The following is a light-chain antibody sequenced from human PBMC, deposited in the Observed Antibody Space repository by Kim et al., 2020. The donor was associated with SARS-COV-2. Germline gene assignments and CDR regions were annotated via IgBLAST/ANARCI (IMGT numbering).Light chain of an antibody. CDR3: QQRGNWPWT. V-gene: IGKV3-11*01. CDR1: RSISSY. J-gene: IGKJ1*01. Sequence: PGERVTLSCRASRSISSYLAWYQQKPGQPPRLLIYDASDRATGIPVRFSGSGSGTDFTLTISSLEPEDCAVYYCQQRGNWPWTFGQGTKVDIK. CDR2: DAS.